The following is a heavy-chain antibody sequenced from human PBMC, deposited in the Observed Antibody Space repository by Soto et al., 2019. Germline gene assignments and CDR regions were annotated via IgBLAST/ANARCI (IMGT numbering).Heavy chain of an antibody. V-gene: IGHV5-51*01. CDR3: ASRTCFGGSGWYGDAFDI. Sequence: GESLKISCKGSGYSFTSYWIGWVRQMPGKGLEWMGIIYPGDSDTRYSPSFQGQVTISADKSISTAYLQWSSLKASDTAMYYCASRTCFGGSGWYGDAFDIWGQGKMVTVSS. CDR1: GYSFTSYW. CDR2: IYPGDSDT. D-gene: IGHD6-19*01. J-gene: IGHJ3*02.